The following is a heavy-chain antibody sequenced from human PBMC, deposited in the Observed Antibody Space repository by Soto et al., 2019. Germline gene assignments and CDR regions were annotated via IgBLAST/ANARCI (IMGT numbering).Heavy chain of an antibody. D-gene: IGHD2-15*01. CDR2: IWYDGSNK. CDR1: GFTFSSYG. J-gene: IGHJ4*02. V-gene: IGHV3-33*01. CDR3: ARDGYSGYDWRCSGGSCYSALDY. Sequence: GGSLRLSCAASGFTFSSYGMHWVRQAPGKGLEWVAVIWYDGSNKYYADSVKGRFTISRDNSKNTLYLQMNSLRAEDTAVYYCARDGYSGYDWRCSGGSCYSALDYWGQGTPGTVSS.